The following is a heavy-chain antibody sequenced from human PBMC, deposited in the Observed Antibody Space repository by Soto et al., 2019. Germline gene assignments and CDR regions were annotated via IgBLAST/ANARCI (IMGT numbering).Heavy chain of an antibody. CDR3: AVPTYYYDSRTQPPNY. D-gene: IGHD3-22*01. CDR2: ISYDGRNK. V-gene: IGHV3-30*04. J-gene: IGHJ4*02. Sequence: QVQLVESGGGVVQPGTSLRLPCAASGFTFSSYAMHWVRQAPDKGLEWVAVISYDGRNKHYADSVKGRFIISRDNSKNTLYLQMNSLRAEDTAVYYCAVPTYYYDSRTQPPNYWGQGTLVTVSS. CDR1: GFTFSSYA.